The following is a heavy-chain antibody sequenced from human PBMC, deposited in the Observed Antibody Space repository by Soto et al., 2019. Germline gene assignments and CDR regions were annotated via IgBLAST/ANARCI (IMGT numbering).Heavy chain of an antibody. CDR1: GGPFSGYY. V-gene: IGHV4-34*01. CDR2: INHSGST. Sequence: ETLSLTCAVYGGPFSGYYWSWIRQPPGKGLEWIGEINHSGSTNYNPSLKSRVTITVDTSKNQFSLKLSPVTAADTAVYYCARSSVLGYFEWLLDYWGQGTLVTVSS. CDR3: ARSSVLGYFEWLLDY. J-gene: IGHJ4*02. D-gene: IGHD3-9*01.